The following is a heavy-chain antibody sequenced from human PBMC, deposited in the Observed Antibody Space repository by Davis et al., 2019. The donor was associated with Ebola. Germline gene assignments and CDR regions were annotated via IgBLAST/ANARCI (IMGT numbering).Heavy chain of an antibody. D-gene: IGHD1-7*01. CDR3: ARDHSWNYGSAFDY. CDR1: GFTFSSSW. CDR2: IKADGSAK. J-gene: IGHJ4*02. Sequence: GESLKISCAASGFTFSSSWMTWVRQAPEKGLEWVATIKADGSAKYYVDSVKGRFTIPRDNAKNSLYLQMNSLRAEDTAVYYCARDHSWNYGSAFDYWGQGTLVTVSS. V-gene: IGHV3-7*01.